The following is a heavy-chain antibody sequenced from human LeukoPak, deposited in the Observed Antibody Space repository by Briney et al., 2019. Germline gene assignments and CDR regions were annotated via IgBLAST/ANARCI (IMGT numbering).Heavy chain of an antibody. CDR2: IYPGDSDT. CDR3: ARGFRAGKGHCSRSNSYILPF. J-gene: IGHJ4*01. Sequence: GESLKISCKGSGYSFTSNWTGWVRQMPGEGLEWMGIIYPGDSDTADSPSFQGQVTISADNSISTAYLLWISLKASDSAMYYCARGFRAGKGHCSRSNSYILPFWGQGPLVTVSS. V-gene: IGHV5-51*01. D-gene: IGHD2-2*01. CDR1: GYSFTSNW.